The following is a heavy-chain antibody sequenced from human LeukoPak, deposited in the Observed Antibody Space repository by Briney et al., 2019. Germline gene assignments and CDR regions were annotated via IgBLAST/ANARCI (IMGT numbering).Heavy chain of an antibody. CDR3: AKVSGSGGFDY. D-gene: IGHD3-10*01. V-gene: IGHV3-30*18. CDR1: GFTFSSYG. Sequence: GRSLRLSCAASGFTFSSYGMHWVRQAPGKGLEWVAVISYDGSNKYYADSVKGRFTISRDNSKNTLYLQMNSLRAEDTAEYYCAKVSGSGGFDYWGQGTLVTVSS. CDR2: ISYDGSNK. J-gene: IGHJ4*02.